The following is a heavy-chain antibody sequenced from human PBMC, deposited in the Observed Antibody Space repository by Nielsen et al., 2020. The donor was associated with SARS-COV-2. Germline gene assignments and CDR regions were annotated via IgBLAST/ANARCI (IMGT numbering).Heavy chain of an antibody. CDR2: VSHSGSI. Sequence: SETLSLTCAVSGGSVSSNDWWTWVRQSPGKGLECLGEVSHSGSINYNPSLKSRVTLSMDKSKRQFSLRLTSVSAADTAVYFCARGDLVVVPSPILGLGPFFYYFYLDVWGKGTTVIVSS. CDR3: ARGDLVVVPSPILGLGPFFYYFYLDV. D-gene: IGHD2-2*01. CDR1: GGSVSSNDW. J-gene: IGHJ6*03. V-gene: IGHV4-4*02.